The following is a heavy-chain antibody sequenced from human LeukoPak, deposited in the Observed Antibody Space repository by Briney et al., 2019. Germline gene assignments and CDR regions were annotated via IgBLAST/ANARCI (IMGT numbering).Heavy chain of an antibody. D-gene: IGHD6-13*01. CDR2: IYTSGST. Sequence: SETLSLTCTVSGGSISSGSYYWSWIRQPAGKGLEWIGRIYTSGSTNYNPSLKSRVTISVDTSKNQFSLKLSSVTAADTAVYYCAREGRSSSWSLSQPENWGQGTLVTVSS. V-gene: IGHV4-61*02. CDR1: GGSISSGSYY. J-gene: IGHJ4*02. CDR3: AREGRSSSWSLSQPEN.